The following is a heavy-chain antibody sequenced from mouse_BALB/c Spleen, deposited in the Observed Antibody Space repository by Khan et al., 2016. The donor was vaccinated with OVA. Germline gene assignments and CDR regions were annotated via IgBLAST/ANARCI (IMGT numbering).Heavy chain of an antibody. J-gene: IGHJ4*01. V-gene: IGHV3-2*02. CDR3: ARKNYYGYAMDY. Sequence: EVQLQESGPGLVKPSQSLSLTCTVTGYSITSDYAWDWIRQFPGNKLEWMGYISYGGSTSYNTSLKSRISITRDTSKNQFSLQLNSVTTEDTATYYCARKNYYGYAMDYWGQGTSVTVSS. D-gene: IGHD1-1*01. CDR1: GYSITSDYA. CDR2: ISYGGST.